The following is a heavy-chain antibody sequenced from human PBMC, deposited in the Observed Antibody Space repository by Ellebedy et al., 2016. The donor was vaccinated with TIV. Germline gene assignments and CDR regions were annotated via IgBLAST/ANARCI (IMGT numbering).Heavy chain of an antibody. CDR1: EFSFRSYW. V-gene: IGHV3-7*03. Sequence: GGSLRLSCAAFEFSFRSYWMAWVRQAPGKGLEWVASIRQDGYEKYNVDSVKGRFTISRDNSKNSLYLHMSSLRTEDTALYYCAKARRRVPPVPPAMPLYYFYVMDVWGQGTTVIVSS. CDR2: IRQDGYEK. D-gene: IGHD2-2*01. CDR3: AKARRRVPPVPPAMPLYYFYVMDV. J-gene: IGHJ6*02.